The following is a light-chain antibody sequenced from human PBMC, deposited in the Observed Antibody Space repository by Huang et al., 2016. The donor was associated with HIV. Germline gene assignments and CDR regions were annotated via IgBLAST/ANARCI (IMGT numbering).Light chain of an antibody. Sequence: EIVMTQSPATLYVSPGERATLSCRASQGVGNNLAWYQQKLGQAPRLLIYGASARSTGLPARFRCSGSGTEFTLTISSRQSEDFAVYYCQQYNTWPYTFGQGT. CDR1: QGVGNN. V-gene: IGKV3-15*01. CDR3: QQYNTWPYT. CDR2: GAS. J-gene: IGKJ2*01.